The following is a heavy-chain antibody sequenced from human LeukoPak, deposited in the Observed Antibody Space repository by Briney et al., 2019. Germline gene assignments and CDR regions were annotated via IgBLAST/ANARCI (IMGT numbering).Heavy chain of an antibody. CDR3: ARWDRSGYMDV. J-gene: IGHJ6*03. D-gene: IGHD3-22*01. V-gene: IGHV1-8*03. CDR2: MNPNSGNT. Sequence: GASVKVSCKASGYTFTSYDINWVQQATGQGLEWMGWMNPNSGNTGYAQKFQGRVTITRNTSISTAYMELSSLRSEDTAVYYCARWDRSGYMDVWGKGTTVTVSS. CDR1: GYTFTSYD.